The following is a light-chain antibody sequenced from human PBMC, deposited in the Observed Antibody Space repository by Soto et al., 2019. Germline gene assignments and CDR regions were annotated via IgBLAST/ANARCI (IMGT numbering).Light chain of an antibody. CDR2: EAA. V-gene: IGLV2-14*01. CDR3: TSYTSASTLV. Sequence: QSALTQPASVSGSPGQSITISCTGTSVDIGANNYVSWNQHHPGKAPKILIYEAANRPSGISHRFSGSKSGNTASLTISGLQAEDEADYFCTSYTSASTLVFGGGTKLTVL. J-gene: IGLJ2*01. CDR1: SVDIGANNY.